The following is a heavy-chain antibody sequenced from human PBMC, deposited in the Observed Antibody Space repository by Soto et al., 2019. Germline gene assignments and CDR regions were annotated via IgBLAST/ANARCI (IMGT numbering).Heavy chain of an antibody. CDR3: ARLIAAAGPGDY. CDR1: GGTFSSYA. Sequence: ASVKVSCKASGGTFSSYAISWLRQAPGQGLEWMGGIIPIFGTANYAQKFQGRVTITADKSTSTAYMELSSLRSEDTAVYYCARLIAAAGPGDYWGQGTLVTVSS. J-gene: IGHJ4*02. CDR2: IIPIFGTA. D-gene: IGHD6-13*01. V-gene: IGHV1-69*06.